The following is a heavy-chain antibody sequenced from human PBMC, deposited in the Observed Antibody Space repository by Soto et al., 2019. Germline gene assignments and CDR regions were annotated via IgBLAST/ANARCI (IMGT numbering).Heavy chain of an antibody. CDR3: ARDNGVGP. D-gene: IGHD2-8*01. CDR1: GGSISSGDYY. Sequence: QVQLQESGPGLVKPSQTLSLTCTVSGGSISSGDYYWSWIRQPPGKGLEWIGYIYDSGSTYYNSSLTSRVNITLDTSKNQFSLKLTSVPAPDTSVYYCARDNGVGPWGQGTLVTVSS. J-gene: IGHJ5*02. CDR2: IYDSGST. V-gene: IGHV4-30-4*01.